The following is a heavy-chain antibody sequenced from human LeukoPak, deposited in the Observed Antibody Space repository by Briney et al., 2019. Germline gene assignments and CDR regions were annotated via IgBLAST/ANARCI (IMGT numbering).Heavy chain of an antibody. CDR2: IYYSGST. J-gene: IGHJ4*02. V-gene: IGHV4-39*07. D-gene: IGHD3-3*01. Sequence: PSETLSLTCTVSGGSISSSSYYWGWIRQPPGKGLEWIGSIYYSGSTNYNPSLKSRVTISVDTSKNQFSLKLSSVTAADTAVYYCARGQDFWSGYLAYWGQGTLVTVSS. CDR1: GGSISSSSYY. CDR3: ARGQDFWSGYLAY.